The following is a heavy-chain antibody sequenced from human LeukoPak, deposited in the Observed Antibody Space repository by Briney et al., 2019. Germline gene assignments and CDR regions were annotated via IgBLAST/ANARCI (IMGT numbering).Heavy chain of an antibody. CDR3: ARYSSSWRTYFDY. CDR1: GGTFSSYA. CDR2: IIPIFGTA. Sequence: SVKVSCKASGGTFSSYAISWVRQAPGQGLEWMGGIIPIFGTANYAQKSQGRVTITADESTSTAYMELSSLRSEDTAVYYCARYSSSWRTYFDYWGQGTLVTVSS. D-gene: IGHD6-13*01. J-gene: IGHJ4*02. V-gene: IGHV1-69*13.